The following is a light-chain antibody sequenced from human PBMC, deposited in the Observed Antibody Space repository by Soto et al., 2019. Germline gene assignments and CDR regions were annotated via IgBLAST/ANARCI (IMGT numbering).Light chain of an antibody. J-gene: IGLJ1*01. CDR2: EVT. CDR3: SSYAGSNKRV. V-gene: IGLV2-8*01. Sequence: QSALTQPPSASGAPGQSVTISCTGTSSDVGGYNYVSWYQQHPGKAPKLMIYEVTNRPAGVPDRFSGSKSGNTASLTVSGLQAEDEADYYCSSYAGSNKRVFGTGTKLTVL. CDR1: SSDVGGYNY.